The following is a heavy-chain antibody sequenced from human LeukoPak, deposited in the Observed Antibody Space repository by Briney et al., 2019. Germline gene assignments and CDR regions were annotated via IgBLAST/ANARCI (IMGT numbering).Heavy chain of an antibody. D-gene: IGHD3-22*01. CDR2: ISAYNNNT. J-gene: IGHJ4*02. Sequence: ASVKVSCKTSGYTFSNYGVSWVRQAPGQGLEWMGWISAYNNNTNYAQKVQGRVTMTTDTSTSTAYMELRSPRSDDTAVYYCARAAISKDGSGYFYWGQGTLVTVSS. V-gene: IGHV1-18*01. CDR1: GYTFSNYG. CDR3: ARAAISKDGSGYFY.